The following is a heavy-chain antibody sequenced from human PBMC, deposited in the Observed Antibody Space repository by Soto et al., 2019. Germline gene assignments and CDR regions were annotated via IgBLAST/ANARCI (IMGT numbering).Heavy chain of an antibody. J-gene: IGHJ4*02. D-gene: IGHD6-19*01. CDR1: GFTFSSYA. CDR2: ISGSGGST. CDR3: AKKGASSGWNPIDY. V-gene: IGHV3-23*01. Sequence: GGSLRLSCAASGFTFSSYAMSWVRQAPGKGLEWVSAISGSGGSTYYADSVKGRFTISRDNSKNTLYLQMNSLRAEDTAVYYCAKKGASSGWNPIDYWGQGTLVTVSS.